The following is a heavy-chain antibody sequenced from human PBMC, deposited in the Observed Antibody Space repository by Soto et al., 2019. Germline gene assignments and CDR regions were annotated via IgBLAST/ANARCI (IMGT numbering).Heavy chain of an antibody. Sequence: QVQLVQSGAEVKKPGASVKVSCKASGYTFTSYDINWVRQATGQGLEWMGWMNTNSGNTGYAQKFQGRVTMTRNTSISTAYMELSSLRSEDTAVYYCARVLEYCGGDCPIDYWGQGTLVTVSS. CDR3: ARVLEYCGGDCPIDY. J-gene: IGHJ4*02. D-gene: IGHD2-21*02. CDR1: GYTFTSYD. V-gene: IGHV1-8*01. CDR2: MNTNSGNT.